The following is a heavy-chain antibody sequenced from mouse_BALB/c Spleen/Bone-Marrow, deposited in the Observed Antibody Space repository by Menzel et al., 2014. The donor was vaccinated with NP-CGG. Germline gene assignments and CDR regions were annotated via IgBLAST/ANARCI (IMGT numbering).Heavy chain of an antibody. Sequence: QVQLKESGAELVKPGASVKLSCKASAYTFAGYWMHWAKHRPGQGLEWIGEINPSNGRTNYNEKFKNKATLSVDKTSSNAYMQLSNLISEDSAFFFCAKLIYGSCYIVEFWGLGTSVTVAS. CDR1: AYTFAGYW. CDR2: INPSNGRT. CDR3: AKLIYGSCYIVEF. J-gene: IGHJ4*01. D-gene: IGHD1-1*01. V-gene: IGHV1S81*02.